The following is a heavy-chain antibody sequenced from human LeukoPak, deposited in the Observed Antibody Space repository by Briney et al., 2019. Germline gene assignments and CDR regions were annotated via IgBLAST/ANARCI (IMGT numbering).Heavy chain of an antibody. D-gene: IGHD3-22*01. Sequence: GESLKISCKGSGYSFTSYWIGWVRQMPGKGLEWMGIIYPGDSGTRYSPSFQGQVTISADKSISTAYLQWSSPKASDSAMYYCARGGNYYDSSGLGVNWFDPWGQGTLVTVSS. V-gene: IGHV5-51*01. J-gene: IGHJ5*02. CDR3: ARGGNYYDSSGLGVNWFDP. CDR1: GYSFTSYW. CDR2: IYPGDSGT.